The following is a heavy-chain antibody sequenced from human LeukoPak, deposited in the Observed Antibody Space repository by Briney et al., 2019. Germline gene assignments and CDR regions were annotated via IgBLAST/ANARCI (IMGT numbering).Heavy chain of an antibody. CDR1: GSPFKSYA. V-gene: IGHV3-64*05. CDR2: INTNGANT. J-gene: IGHJ4*02. Sequence: PGGSRRPSCQPPGSPFKSYARHWSGKAPGKGLEYVSSINTNGANTYYADSVKGRFTISRDNSRNTVYVQMNSLTPEDTAVYYCVKGLDYSSSQMDSWGQGTLVTVSS. CDR3: VKGLDYSSSQMDS. D-gene: IGHD6-6*01.